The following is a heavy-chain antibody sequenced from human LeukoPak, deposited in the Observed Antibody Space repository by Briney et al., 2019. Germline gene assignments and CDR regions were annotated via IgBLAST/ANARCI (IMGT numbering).Heavy chain of an antibody. V-gene: IGHV3-11*04. CDR3: ARDYYDSSGYMDYYYYYMDV. CDR1: GFTFSDYY. Sequence: GGSLRLSCAASGFTFSDYYMSWIRQAPGKGLEWVSYISSSGSTIYYADSVKGRFTISRDNAKNSLYLQMNSLRAEDTAVYYCARDYYDSSGYMDYYYYYMDVWGKGTTVTVSS. J-gene: IGHJ6*03. CDR2: ISSSGSTI. D-gene: IGHD3-22*01.